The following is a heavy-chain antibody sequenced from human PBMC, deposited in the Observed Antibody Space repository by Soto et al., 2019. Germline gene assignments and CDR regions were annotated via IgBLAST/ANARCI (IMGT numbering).Heavy chain of an antibody. CDR2: IIPILGIA. Sequence: QVQLVQSGAEVKKPGSSVKVSCKASGGTFSSYTISWVRQAPGQGLEWMGRIIPILGIANYAQKFQGRVTLTADKSTSTAYMEVRSLRSEDTAVYYCARDDGLAYCGGDCYSWGQGTLVTVSS. J-gene: IGHJ4*02. CDR1: GGTFSSYT. CDR3: ARDDGLAYCGGDCYS. V-gene: IGHV1-69*02. D-gene: IGHD2-21*02.